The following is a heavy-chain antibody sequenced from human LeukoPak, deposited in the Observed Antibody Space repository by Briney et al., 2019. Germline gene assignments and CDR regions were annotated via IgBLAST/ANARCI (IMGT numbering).Heavy chain of an antibody. CDR3: AREDCTSPTCFVDY. CDR2: INPSGDIT. Sequence: ASVKVSCKASANTFTNYHIHWVRQAPGQGLEWMGIINPSGDITTYAQKFQGRITMTRDTSTSTAYMELSSLRSEHTAVYYCAREDCTSPTCFVDYWGQGTLVTVSS. CDR1: ANTFTNYH. D-gene: IGHD2-2*01. V-gene: IGHV1-46*01. J-gene: IGHJ4*02.